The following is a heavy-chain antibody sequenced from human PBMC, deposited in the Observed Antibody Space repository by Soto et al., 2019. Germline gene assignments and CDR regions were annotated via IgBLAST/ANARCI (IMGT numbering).Heavy chain of an antibody. V-gene: IGHV4-4*02. J-gene: IGHJ4*02. CDR3: ASLGTTVTSFDS. CDR1: GGSMYSSNL. D-gene: IGHD4-4*01. CDR2: IFHSGTT. Sequence: SETLSLTCVVSGGSMYSSNLWSCVRQPPGKGLEWIGQIFHSGTTYYNLSLKSRVTISLDKSENQFSLKLSSLTAADTAVYYCASLGTTVTSFDSWGQGTLVTVYS.